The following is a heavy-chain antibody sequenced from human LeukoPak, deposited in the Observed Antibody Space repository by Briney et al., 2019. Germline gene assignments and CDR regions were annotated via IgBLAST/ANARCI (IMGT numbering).Heavy chain of an antibody. CDR3: ARGIAVAGTPAYYFDY. V-gene: IGHV1-69-2*01. D-gene: IGHD6-19*01. Sequence: GASVKVSCKASGYTSTDYYIHWVQQAPGKGLEWMGRVDPKDGETMYVEKFQGRVTITADTSTDTAYMELSSLRSEDTAVYYCARGIAVAGTPAYYFDYWGQGTLVTVSS. J-gene: IGHJ4*02. CDR1: GYTSTDYY. CDR2: VDPKDGET.